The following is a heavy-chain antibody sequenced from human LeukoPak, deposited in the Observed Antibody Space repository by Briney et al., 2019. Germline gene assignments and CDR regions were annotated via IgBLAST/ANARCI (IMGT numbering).Heavy chain of an antibody. CDR3: ARGSCSSTSCYFLYYYGMDV. J-gene: IGHJ6*02. V-gene: IGHV1-8*01. Sequence: ASVKVSCKASGYTLTSYDINWVRQATGQGLEWMGWMNPNSGNTGYAQKFQGRVTMTRNTSISTAYMELSSLRSEDTAVYYCARGSCSSTSCYFLYYYGMDVWGQGTTVTVSS. D-gene: IGHD2-2*01. CDR2: MNPNSGNT. CDR1: GYTLTSYD.